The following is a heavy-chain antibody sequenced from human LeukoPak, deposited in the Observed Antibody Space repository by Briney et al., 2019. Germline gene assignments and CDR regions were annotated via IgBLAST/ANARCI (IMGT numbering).Heavy chain of an antibody. CDR2: IKQDGSEK. V-gene: IGHV3-7*01. J-gene: IGHJ3*02. CDR3: ARRCTSCYWGSAFDI. D-gene: IGHD2-2*01. CDR1: GFTFSSYW. Sequence: PGGSLRLSCAASGFTFSSYWMSWVRQAPGKGLEWVANIKQDGSEKYYVDSVKGRFTISRDNAKNSLYLQMNSLRAEDTAVYYCARRCTSCYWGSAFDIWGQGTMVTVSS.